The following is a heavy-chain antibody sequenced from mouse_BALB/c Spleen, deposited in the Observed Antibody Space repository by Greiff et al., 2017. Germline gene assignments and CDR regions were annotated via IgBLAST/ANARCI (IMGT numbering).Heavy chain of an antibody. J-gene: IGHJ2*01. D-gene: IGHD2-3*01. CDR2: INPNNGGT. Sequence: VQLQQSGPELVKPGASVKISCKPSGYTFTEYTMHWVKQSHVKSLEWIGGINPNNGGTSYKQQFRGKDTLTVDKSTSTAYMQLKSLTSEESAVFFCTRDGYYYFDYWGQGTTLTVSS. V-gene: IGHV1-18*01. CDR3: TRDGYYYFDY. CDR1: GYTFTEYT.